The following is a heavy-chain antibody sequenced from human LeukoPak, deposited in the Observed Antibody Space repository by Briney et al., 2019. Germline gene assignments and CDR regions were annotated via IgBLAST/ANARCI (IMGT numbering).Heavy chain of an antibody. CDR2: IYSGGST. J-gene: IGHJ3*02. Sequence: GGSLRLSCAASGFTVSSNYMSWVRQAPGKRLEWVSVIYSGGSTYYADSVKGRFTISRDNSKNTLYLQMNSLRAEDTAVYYCARVIDHEAFDIWGQGTMVTVSS. V-gene: IGHV3-53*01. D-gene: IGHD3-16*02. CDR3: ARVIDHEAFDI. CDR1: GFTVSSNY.